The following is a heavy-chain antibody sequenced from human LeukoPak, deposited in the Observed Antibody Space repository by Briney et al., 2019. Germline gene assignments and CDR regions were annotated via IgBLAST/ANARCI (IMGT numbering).Heavy chain of an antibody. CDR1: GFAFGSHW. J-gene: IGHJ4*02. Sequence: GGSLRLSCAASGFAFGSHWMHWVRQAPGKGLVWVARIESDASNTRYADSVKGRFTISRDNAKNSLFLQMNSLRAEDTALYYCARFGYGGKVDYWGQGTLVTVSS. V-gene: IGHV3-74*01. CDR2: IESDASNT. CDR3: ARFGYGGKVDY. D-gene: IGHD4-23*01.